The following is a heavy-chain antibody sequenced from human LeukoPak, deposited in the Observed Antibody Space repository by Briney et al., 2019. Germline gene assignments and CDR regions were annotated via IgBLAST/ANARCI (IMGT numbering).Heavy chain of an antibody. CDR2: IKQDGSEK. CDR1: GFTFSSYW. Sequence: PGGSLRPSCAASGFTFSSYWMSWVRQAPGKGLEWVANIKQDGSEKYYVDSVKGRFTISRDNAKNSLYLQMNSLRAEDTAVYYCARKLARHAFDYWGQGTLVTVSS. CDR3: ARKLARHAFDY. D-gene: IGHD6-13*01. J-gene: IGHJ4*02. V-gene: IGHV3-7*01.